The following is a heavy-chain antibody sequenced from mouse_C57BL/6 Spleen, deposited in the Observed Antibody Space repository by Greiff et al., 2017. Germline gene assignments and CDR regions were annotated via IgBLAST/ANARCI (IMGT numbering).Heavy chain of an antibody. D-gene: IGHD1-1*02. CDR3: AREDY. V-gene: IGHV3-6*01. CDR1: GYSITSGYS. Sequence: VQLKESGPGLVKPSQSLSLTCSVTGYSITSGYSWNWIRQFPGNKLEWMGYISYDGSNNYNPSLKNRISITRDQSKNQFFLKLNAVTTEDTATYYCAREDYWGQGTLVTVSA. J-gene: IGHJ3*01. CDR2: ISYDGSN.